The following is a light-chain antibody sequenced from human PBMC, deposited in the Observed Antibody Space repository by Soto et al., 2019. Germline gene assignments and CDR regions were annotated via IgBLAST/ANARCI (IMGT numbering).Light chain of an antibody. Sequence: EIVLTQSPGTLSLSPGERATLSCRASQSISSSYLAWYQQTPGQAPRLLIYGAYKRATGIPDRFSGSGSGTDFTLTNSSLESEDLAVYYFQQYGSAPAWTFGQGTKVEIK. CDR1: QSISSSY. J-gene: IGKJ1*01. V-gene: IGKV3-20*01. CDR2: GAY. CDR3: QQYGSAPAWT.